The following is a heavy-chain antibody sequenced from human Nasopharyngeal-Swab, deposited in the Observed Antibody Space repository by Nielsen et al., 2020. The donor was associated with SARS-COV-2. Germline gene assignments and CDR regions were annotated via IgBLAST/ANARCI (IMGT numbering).Heavy chain of an antibody. CDR1: GFTFSSYG. J-gene: IGHJ4*02. CDR3: ARDLYCSCGSCYPDY. V-gene: IGHV3-33*01. Sequence: GESLKISCAASGFTFSSYGMHWVRQAPGKGLEWVAVIWYDGRNKYYADSVKGRFTISRDNSKNTLYLQMNSLIAEDTAVYYCARDLYCSCGSCYPDYWGQGTLVTVSS. CDR2: IWYDGRNK. D-gene: IGHD2-15*01.